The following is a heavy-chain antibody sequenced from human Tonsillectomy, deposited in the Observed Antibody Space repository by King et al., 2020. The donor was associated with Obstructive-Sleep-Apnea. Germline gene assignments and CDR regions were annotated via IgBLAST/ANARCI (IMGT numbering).Heavy chain of an antibody. CDR3: ARDRSDHYDSTGPSHGMDV. V-gene: IGHV4-31*03. Sequence: VQLQESGPGLVKPSQTLSLTCTVSGGSMRSGGHHWSWIRQLPGKGLEWIGYIYFSGSTYYNASLKSRLTISVDMSKNQFSLKLTSVTAADTAVYYCARDRSDHYDSTGPSHGMDVWGQGTPVTVSS. J-gene: IGHJ6*02. D-gene: IGHD3-22*01. CDR1: GGSMRSGGHH. CDR2: IYFSGST.